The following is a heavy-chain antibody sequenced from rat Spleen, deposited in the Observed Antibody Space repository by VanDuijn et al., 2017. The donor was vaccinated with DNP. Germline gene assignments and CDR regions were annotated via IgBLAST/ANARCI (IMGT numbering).Heavy chain of an antibody. D-gene: IGHD1-8*01. CDR1: GFIFSDYA. CDR3: ARDSRDYGSYVDYFDY. J-gene: IGHJ2*01. CDR2: ISSSGGST. V-gene: IGHV5S23*01. Sequence: EVRLVESGGGLVQPGNSLRLSCAASGFIFSDYAMAWVRQSPKMGLEWVASISSSGGSTYYPDSVKGRFTISRDNAKNTLYLQMNSLRSEDTATYYCARDSRDYGSYVDYFDYWGQGVMVTVSS.